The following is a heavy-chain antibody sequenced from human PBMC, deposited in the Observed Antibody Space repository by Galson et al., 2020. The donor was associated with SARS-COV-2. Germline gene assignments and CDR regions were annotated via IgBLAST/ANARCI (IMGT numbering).Heavy chain of an antibody. CDR1: GDSIASVSYY. CDR2: IYYTGST. Sequence: SETLSLTCSVSGDSIASVSYYWSWIRQHPVKGREWFGYIYYTGSTYYNPSLKSRLSISVDLSKSQFSLTLSSVTAADTAVYFCARLGRVTGTDRWGQGALVSVSS. J-gene: IGHJ4*02. V-gene: IGHV4-31*03. D-gene: IGHD1-20*01. CDR3: ARLGRVTGTDR.